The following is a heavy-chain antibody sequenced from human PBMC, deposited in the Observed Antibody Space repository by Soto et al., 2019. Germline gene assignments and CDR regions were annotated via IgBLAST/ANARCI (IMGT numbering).Heavy chain of an antibody. J-gene: IGHJ5*02. CDR3: ARAVYGSGRTQNWFDP. D-gene: IGHD3-10*01. CDR2: IYHSGST. Sequence: TSETLSLTCAVSGGSISSGGYSWSWIRQPPGKGLEWIGYIYHSGSTYYNPSLKSRVTISVDRSKNQFSLKLSSVTAADTAVYYCARAVYGSGRTQNWFDPWGQGTLVTVSS. CDR1: GGSISSGGYS. V-gene: IGHV4-30-2*01.